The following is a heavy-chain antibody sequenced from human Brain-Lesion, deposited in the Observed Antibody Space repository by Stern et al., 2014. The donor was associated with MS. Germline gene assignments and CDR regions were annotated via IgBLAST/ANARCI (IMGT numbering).Heavy chain of an antibody. CDR1: GYIFTGYY. Sequence: VPLVESGAEVKKPGASVKVSCKTSGYIFTGYYIHWVRQAPGQGLEWMAWIKPNTGGKKYAQKFQGRVTMSRDTSISTAYVELSSLTSDDTAVYYCARDQRGITIFGVVTDYYYLGMDVWGQGTTVTVSS. D-gene: IGHD3-3*01. CDR2: IKPNTGGK. V-gene: IGHV1-2*02. J-gene: IGHJ6*02. CDR3: ARDQRGITIFGVVTDYYYLGMDV.